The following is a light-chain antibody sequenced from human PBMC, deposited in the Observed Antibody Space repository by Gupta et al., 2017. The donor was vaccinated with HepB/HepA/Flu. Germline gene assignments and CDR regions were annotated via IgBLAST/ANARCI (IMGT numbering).Light chain of an antibody. Sequence: QSALTQPASVSGSPGQSITVSCTGSSIDIGSYNFVSWYQQHPDEAPRVIIYEVDKRPSGVSNRFSGSKSGSTASLTISGLQAEDEAHYYCCSYGGSSDLVFGGGTKVTVL. CDR2: EVD. J-gene: IGLJ2*01. V-gene: IGLV2-23*02. CDR1: SIDIGSYNF. CDR3: CSYGGSSDLV.